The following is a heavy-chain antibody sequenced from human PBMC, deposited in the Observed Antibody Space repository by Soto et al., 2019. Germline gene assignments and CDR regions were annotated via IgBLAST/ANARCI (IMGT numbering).Heavy chain of an antibody. V-gene: IGHV1-46*03. CDR2: IDPSGGAT. CDR3: SRGLWQWLSDY. D-gene: IGHD6-19*01. Sequence: SRASGYTFTSHYMHWVRQAPGQGLEWMGMIDPSGGATTYAQKFQGRVTITRDTSTTTVYMELSSLRPEDTAVYSCSRGLWQWLSDYWGQGTLVTVSS. J-gene: IGHJ4*02. CDR1: GYTFTSHY.